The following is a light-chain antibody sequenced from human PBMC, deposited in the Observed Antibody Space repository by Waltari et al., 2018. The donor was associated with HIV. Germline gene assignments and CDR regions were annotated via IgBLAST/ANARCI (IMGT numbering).Light chain of an antibody. V-gene: IGLV1-47*01. J-gene: IGLJ3*02. CDR3: AAWDDSLRGHLV. Sequence: QSVLTQPRSASATPGQRVTISCSGPRSTIGSNFVFWYQQFPGTSPKLIMYKNNKRLSGVPDRFSGSKSGTSASLAISGLRSEDEAVYYCAAWDDSLRGHLVFGGGTNLTV. CDR2: KNN. CDR1: RSTIGSNF.